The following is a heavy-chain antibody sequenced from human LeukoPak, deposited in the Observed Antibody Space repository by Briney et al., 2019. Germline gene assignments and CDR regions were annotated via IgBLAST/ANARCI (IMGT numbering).Heavy chain of an antibody. CDR2: INPNSGGT. CDR3: ARVPTYDYYDSSGYHGY. J-gene: IGHJ4*02. V-gene: IGHV1-2*02. CDR1: GGTFSNFF. Sequence: ASVKVSCKFSGGTFSNFFINWVRQTPGQGLEWMGWINPNSGGTNYAQKFQGRVTMTRDTSISTAYMELSRLRSDDTAVYYCARVPTYDYYDSSGYHGYWGQGTLVTVSS. D-gene: IGHD3-22*01.